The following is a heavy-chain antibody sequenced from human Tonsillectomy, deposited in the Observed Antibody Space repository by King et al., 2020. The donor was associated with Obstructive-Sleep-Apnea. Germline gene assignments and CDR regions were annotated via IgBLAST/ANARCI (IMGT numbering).Heavy chain of an antibody. J-gene: IGHJ5*02. Sequence: VQLQQWGAGLLKPSETLSLTCAVFGGSFSDYYWSWIRQPPGKGLEWIGEINHSGSTNYNPSLKRRGTISVDTSKNQFSLKLSSVTAADTAVYYCARGSGAAAGNWFDPWGQGTLGTVAS. CDR2: INHSGST. D-gene: IGHD6-13*01. CDR3: ARGSGAAAGNWFDP. CDR1: GGSFSDYY. V-gene: IGHV4-34*01.